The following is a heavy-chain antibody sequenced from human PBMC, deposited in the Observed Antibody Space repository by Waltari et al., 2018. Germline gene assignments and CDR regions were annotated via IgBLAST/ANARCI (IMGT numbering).Heavy chain of an antibody. D-gene: IGHD6-13*01. V-gene: IGHV1-69*01. CDR2: IIPIFGTA. CDR3: ARRGIPSNWFDP. J-gene: IGHJ5*02. Sequence: QVQLVQSGAEVKKPGSSVKVSCKASGGTFSSYAISWVRQAPGQGLGWMGGIIPIFGTANYEQKFQGRVTITADESTSTAYMELSSLRSEDTAVYYCARRGIPSNWFDPWGQGTLVTVSS. CDR1: GGTFSSYA.